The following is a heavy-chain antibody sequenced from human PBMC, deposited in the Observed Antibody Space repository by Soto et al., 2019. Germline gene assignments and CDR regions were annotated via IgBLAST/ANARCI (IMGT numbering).Heavy chain of an antibody. D-gene: IGHD3-3*01. V-gene: IGHV4-61*01. Sequence: SETLSLTCTVSGGSVSSGSYYWSWIRQPPGKGLEWIGYVYYIGTTNYNPSLKSRVTISVATSNNQFSLKLRSVTAADTAVYYCARYGTYYDFSLRGHFYGMDVWGQGTTVTVPS. CDR3: ARYGTYYDFSLRGHFYGMDV. CDR1: GGSVSSGSYY. J-gene: IGHJ6*02. CDR2: VYYIGTT.